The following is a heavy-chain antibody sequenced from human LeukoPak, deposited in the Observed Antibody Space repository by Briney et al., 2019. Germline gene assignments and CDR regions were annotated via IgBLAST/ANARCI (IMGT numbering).Heavy chain of an antibody. CDR1: GFTFSTYS. V-gene: IGHV3-21*01. CDR2: ISDDSNYI. D-gene: IGHD5-24*01. J-gene: IGHJ4*02. CDR3: ARLRSLDK. Sequence: GGSLRLSCAASGFTFSTYSGNWIRQAPGKGLGWVSSISDDSNYIFYADSVKGRFTISRDNAKNSLYLEMSSLRVEDTAVYFCARLRSLDKWGQGTLVTVS.